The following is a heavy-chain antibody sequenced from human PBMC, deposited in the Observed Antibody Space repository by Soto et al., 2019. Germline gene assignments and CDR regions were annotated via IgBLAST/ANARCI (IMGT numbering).Heavy chain of an antibody. CDR1: GASIYNGGYF. V-gene: IGHV4-30-4*01. Sequence: QVQLQESGPGLVRPSQTLSLTCSVSGASIYNGGYFWSWIRQSPGKGLEWIGHIHNSGSPYNNPSLTILVIISADTSTSQFSLALTSVTAADTAIYLCASGTSVQKDDSWGQGILVTVSS. J-gene: IGHJ4*02. CDR2: IHNSGSP. CDR3: ASGTSVQKDDS.